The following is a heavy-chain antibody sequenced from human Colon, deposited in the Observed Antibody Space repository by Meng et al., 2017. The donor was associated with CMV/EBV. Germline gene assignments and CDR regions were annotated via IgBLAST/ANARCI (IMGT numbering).Heavy chain of an antibody. CDR3: ATVSGGDFDY. CDR1: GYTFTGYF. J-gene: IGHJ4*02. D-gene: IGHD1-26*01. CDR2: INPNSGGT. V-gene: IGHV1-2*02. Sequence: QVQLVQSGAGVKKPGASGKVSCKASGYTFTGYFMCWVRQAPGQGLEWMGSINPNSGGTNYAQKFQGRVTMTRDTSINTAYMELSRLRSDDTAVYYCATVSGGDFDYWGQGTLVTVSS.